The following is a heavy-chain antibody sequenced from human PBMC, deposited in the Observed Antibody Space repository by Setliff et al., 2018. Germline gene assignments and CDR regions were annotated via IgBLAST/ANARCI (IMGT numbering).Heavy chain of an antibody. CDR1: GGSISSGSDY. J-gene: IGHJ4*02. CDR3: ARRGYSYGYFDY. CDR2: IYYSGST. V-gene: IGHV4-39*01. Sequence: KSSETLSLICSVSGGSISSGSDYWTWIRQPPGKGLEWIGSIYYSGSTYYNPSLKSRVTISVDTSKNQFSLKLSSVTAADTAVYYCARRGYSYGYFDYWGQGTLVTVSS. D-gene: IGHD5-18*01.